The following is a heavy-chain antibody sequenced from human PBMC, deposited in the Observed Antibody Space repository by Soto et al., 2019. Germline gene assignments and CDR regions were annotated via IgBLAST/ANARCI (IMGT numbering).Heavy chain of an antibody. CDR3: TTDSYDYIWGSYRYLFDY. D-gene: IGHD3-16*02. Sequence: EVQLVESGGGLVKPGGSLRLSCAASGFTFSNAWMSWVRQAPGKGLEWVGRSKSKTDGGTTDYAAPVKGRFTISRDDSKNTLYLQMNSLKTEDTAVYYCTTDSYDYIWGSYRYLFDYWGQGTLVTVSS. CDR1: GFTFSNAW. J-gene: IGHJ4*02. V-gene: IGHV3-15*01. CDR2: SKSKTDGGTT.